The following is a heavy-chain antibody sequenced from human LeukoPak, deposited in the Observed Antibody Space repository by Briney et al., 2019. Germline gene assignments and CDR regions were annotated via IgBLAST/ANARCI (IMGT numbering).Heavy chain of an antibody. CDR3: ARARATFTMIVAIDY. J-gene: IGHJ4*02. CDR1: GFTFSSYA. D-gene: IGHD3-22*01. Sequence: GGSLRLSCAASGFTFSSYAMHWVRQAPGKGLEWVAVISYDGSNKYYADSVKGRFTISRDNSKNTLYLQMNSLRAEDTAVYYCARARATFTMIVAIDYWGQGSLVTVSS. V-gene: IGHV3-30-3*01. CDR2: ISYDGSNK.